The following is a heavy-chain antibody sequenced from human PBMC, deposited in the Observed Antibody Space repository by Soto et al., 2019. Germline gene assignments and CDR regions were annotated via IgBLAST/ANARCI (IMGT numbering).Heavy chain of an antibody. J-gene: IGHJ3*01. Sequence: SVKVSCKAAGGTFNTYTLIWVRQAPGHGLEWMGRIIPMLTVTNSAQKFQGRLTLTADKSTGTAFMELTSLRSDDTAVYYCSIGSRSAETFDVWGQGTMVTVSS. D-gene: IGHD2-2*01. CDR3: SIGSRSAETFDV. CDR2: IIPMLTVT. V-gene: IGHV1-69*02. CDR1: GGTFNTYT.